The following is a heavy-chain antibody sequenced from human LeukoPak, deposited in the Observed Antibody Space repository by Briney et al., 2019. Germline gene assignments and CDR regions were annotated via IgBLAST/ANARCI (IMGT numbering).Heavy chain of an antibody. CDR2: INHSGST. J-gene: IGHJ4*02. V-gene: IGHV4-34*01. D-gene: IGHD1-26*01. Sequence: SETLSLTCAVYGGSFSGYYWSWIRQPPGKGLEWTGEINHSGSTNYNPSLKSRVTISVDTSKNQFSLKLNSVTAADTAVYYCARTQSQSGSYRYYFAYWGQGALVTVSS. CDR3: ARTQSQSGSYRYYFAY. CDR1: GGSFSGYY.